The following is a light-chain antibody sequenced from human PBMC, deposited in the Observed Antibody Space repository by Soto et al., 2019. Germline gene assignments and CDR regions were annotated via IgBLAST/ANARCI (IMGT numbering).Light chain of an antibody. V-gene: IGKV1-5*03. Sequence: DIQMTQSPSTLSASIGDRVTITCRASQSIGRELAWYQQKPGKAPKLLIYKASSLESGVPSTFSGSGSGTEFSLTVSSLQPDDFATYYCQQYDNYPLTFGGGTKVDIK. J-gene: IGKJ4*01. CDR1: QSIGRE. CDR3: QQYDNYPLT. CDR2: KAS.